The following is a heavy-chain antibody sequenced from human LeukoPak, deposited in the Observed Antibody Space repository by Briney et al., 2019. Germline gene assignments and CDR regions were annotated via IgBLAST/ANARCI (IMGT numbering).Heavy chain of an antibody. CDR1: GFTFSNYW. D-gene: IGHD6-19*01. Sequence: GGSLRLSCEASGFTFSNYWMHWVRQAPGKGLIWVSQISTDGSQTFYADSVKGRFTISRDNAKNTLFLQMDSLRPEDTAVYYCVSSLRSADFWGQGTLVTVSS. J-gene: IGHJ4*02. CDR3: VSSLRSADF. V-gene: IGHV3-74*01. CDR2: ISTDGSQT.